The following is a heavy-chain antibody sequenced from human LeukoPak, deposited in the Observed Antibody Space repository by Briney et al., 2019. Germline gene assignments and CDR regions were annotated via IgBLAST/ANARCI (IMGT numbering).Heavy chain of an antibody. V-gene: IGHV3-30*03. CDR2: IAYDGGNK. J-gene: IGHJ5*02. CDR3: ARDSSPWYYYDRSGSNGFDP. CDR1: GFTFSRFG. Sequence: GGSLRLSCEASGFTFSRFGMHWVRQAPGKGLEWVAVIAYDGGNKYYADSVKGRFTISRDNSKNTLFLQMNSLRAEDTAVYYCARDSSPWYYYDRSGSNGFDPWGQGTLVTVSS. D-gene: IGHD3-22*01.